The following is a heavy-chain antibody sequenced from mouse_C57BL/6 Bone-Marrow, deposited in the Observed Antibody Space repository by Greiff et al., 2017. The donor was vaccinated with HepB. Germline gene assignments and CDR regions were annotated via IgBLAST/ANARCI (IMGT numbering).Heavy chain of an antibody. CDR3: ARKRSYYFDY. Sequence: QVTLKVSGPGILQPSQTLSLTCSFSGFSLSTFGMGVGWIRQPPGKGLEWLAHIWWDDDKYYNPALKNRLTISKDTSKNQVSLKIANVDTVDTATYYCARKRSYYFDYWGQGTTRTVSS. CDR2: IWWDDDK. CDR1: GFSLSTFGMG. V-gene: IGHV8-8*01. J-gene: IGHJ2*01.